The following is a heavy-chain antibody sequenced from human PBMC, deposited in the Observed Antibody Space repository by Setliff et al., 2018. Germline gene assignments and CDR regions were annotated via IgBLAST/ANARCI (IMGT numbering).Heavy chain of an antibody. V-gene: IGHV3-NL1*01. CDR2: AYSGGST. Sequence: GGSLRLSCAASGFTFNNFAMHWVRQAPGKGLECVSVAYSGGSTYYADSVKGRFTISRDNSKNTVYLQMTSLRVEDTAVYYCARGAFGNGLNFRYFDYWGQGTLVTVSS. J-gene: IGHJ4*02. CDR1: GFTFNNFA. D-gene: IGHD3-16*01. CDR3: ARGAFGNGLNFRYFDY.